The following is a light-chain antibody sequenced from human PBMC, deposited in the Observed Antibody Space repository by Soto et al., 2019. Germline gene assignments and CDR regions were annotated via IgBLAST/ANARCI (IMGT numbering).Light chain of an antibody. CDR1: SSNIGSNY. J-gene: IGLJ2*01. CDR3: AAWDDSLSGVV. V-gene: IGLV1-47*01. CDR2: KNN. Sequence: QSVLTQPPSASGTPGQRVTFSCSGSSSNIGSNYVYWYQQLPGTAPKLLIYKNNQRPSGVPDRFSGSKSGTSASLAISGLRSEDEADYYCAAWDDSLSGVVFGGGTKLTV.